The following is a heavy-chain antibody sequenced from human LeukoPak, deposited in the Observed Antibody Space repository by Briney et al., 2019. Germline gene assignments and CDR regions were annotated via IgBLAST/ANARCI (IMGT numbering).Heavy chain of an antibody. V-gene: IGHV3-21*06. CDR1: AVTFSAYT. Sequence: GGSLRLSCAASAVTFSAYTMNWIRLAPGKGLEWGSSISSSRTYIYYADSVKSRFTISRDNAKNSLYLQMNSLRAEDTALYFCARDSDYGDYFDHWGQGTLVTVSS. CDR2: ISSSRTYI. CDR3: ARDSDYGDYFDH. J-gene: IGHJ4*02. D-gene: IGHD4-17*01.